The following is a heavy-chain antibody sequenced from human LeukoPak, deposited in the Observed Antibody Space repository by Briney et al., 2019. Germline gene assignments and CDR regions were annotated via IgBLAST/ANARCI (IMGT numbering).Heavy chain of an antibody. CDR3: ARAELGYGMDV. J-gene: IGHJ6*02. V-gene: IGHV4-59*01. CDR1: GGSISSYY. CDR2: IYYSGST. Sequence: SETLSLTCTVSGGSISSYYWSWIRQPPGKGLEWIGYIYYSGSTNYNPSLKSRVTISVDTSKNQFSLKLSSVTAADTAVYYCARAELGYGMDVWGQGTTVTVSS. D-gene: IGHD1-7*01.